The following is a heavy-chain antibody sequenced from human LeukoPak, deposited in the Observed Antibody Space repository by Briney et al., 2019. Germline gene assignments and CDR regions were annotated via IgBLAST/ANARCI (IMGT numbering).Heavy chain of an antibody. CDR3: ARVAFGIFGVETSDAFDI. V-gene: IGHV3-23*01. CDR1: GFTFSSYS. CDR2: ISGSGGST. Sequence: QSGGSLRLSCAASGFTFSSYSMNWVRQAPGKGLEWVSAISGSGGSTYYADSVRGRFTISRDNYKNTLYLQMNSLRAEDTAVYYCARVAFGIFGVETSDAFDIWGQGTMVTVSS. D-gene: IGHD3-3*01. J-gene: IGHJ3*02.